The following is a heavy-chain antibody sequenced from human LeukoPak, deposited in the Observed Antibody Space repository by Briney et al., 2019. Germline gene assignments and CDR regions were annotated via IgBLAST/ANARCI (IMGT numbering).Heavy chain of an antibody. D-gene: IGHD4-17*01. CDR1: GFTFSIYA. CDR2: ISGSGGST. Sequence: PGRSLRLSCAASGFTFSIYAMSWVRQAPGKGLEWVSVISGSGGSTYYADSVKGRFTISRDNSKNTVYLQVNSLRAEDTAVYYCAKDNGDSVGYFDYWGQGTLVTVSS. V-gene: IGHV3-23*01. J-gene: IGHJ4*02. CDR3: AKDNGDSVGYFDY.